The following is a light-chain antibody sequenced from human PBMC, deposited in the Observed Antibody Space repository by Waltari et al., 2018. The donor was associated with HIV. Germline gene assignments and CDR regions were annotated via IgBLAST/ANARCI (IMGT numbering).Light chain of an antibody. CDR1: QSISIY. J-gene: IGKJ4*01. V-gene: IGKV1-39*01. CDR2: TTS. CDR3: QQSNSIPLT. Sequence: DIQMTQSPSSLSASVGDRVTITCRASQSISIYLNWYQQKPGKAPNLLIYTTSSLQSGVPSRCSGSGSGTEFTLIISSLQPEDFATYFCQQSNSIPLTFGGGTKVEIK.